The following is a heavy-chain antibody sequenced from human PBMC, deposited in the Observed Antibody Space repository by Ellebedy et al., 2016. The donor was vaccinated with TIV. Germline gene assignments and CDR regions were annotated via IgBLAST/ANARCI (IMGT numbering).Heavy chain of an antibody. J-gene: IGHJ5*02. CDR3: ARDSMPAGTRWFDP. D-gene: IGHD6-13*01. Sequence: PGGSLRLSCAASGFIFSSYWTSWVRQAPGKGLEWVANIKQDVSEKYYVDSVKGRFTISRDNAKNSLYLQINSLRAEDTAVYYCARDSMPAGTRWFDPWGQGTPVTVSS. V-gene: IGHV3-7*03. CDR1: GFIFSSYW. CDR2: IKQDVSEK.